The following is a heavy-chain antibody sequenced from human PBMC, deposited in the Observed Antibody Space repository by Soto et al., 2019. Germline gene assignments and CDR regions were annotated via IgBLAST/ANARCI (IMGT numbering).Heavy chain of an antibody. J-gene: IGHJ4*02. V-gene: IGHV4-39*01. CDR3: ARQGYDFWSGYYLDY. Sequence: SETLSLNCTVSVGSISSSSYYSGWIPQPPGKGLEWTWSIDYSWSTYTAASLKSRVTISVEASNNQFALELSSVTAADTAVYYCARQGYDFWSGYYLDYWGPGTLVT. D-gene: IGHD3-3*01. CDR1: VGSISSSSYY. CDR2: IDYSWST.